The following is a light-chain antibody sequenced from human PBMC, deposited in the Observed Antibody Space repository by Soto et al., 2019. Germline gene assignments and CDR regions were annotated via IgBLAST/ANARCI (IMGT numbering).Light chain of an antibody. CDR1: QSIDN. J-gene: IGKJ2*01. CDR2: SIS. Sequence: EIVMTQSPATLSVSPGERATLSCRASQSIDNFVWYQQKPGQAPRRLIYSISTRAPGVPARFSGSRSGTEFPLTISSLQSEDFAVYYCQQCSSWPYTFGQGTKLEI. CDR3: QQCSSWPYT. V-gene: IGKV3-15*01.